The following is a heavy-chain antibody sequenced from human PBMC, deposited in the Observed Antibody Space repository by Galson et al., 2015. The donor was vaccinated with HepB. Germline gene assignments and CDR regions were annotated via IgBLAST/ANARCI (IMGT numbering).Heavy chain of an antibody. D-gene: IGHD3-9*01. CDR1: GYTFTCYP. CDR2: INAGNGNT. V-gene: IGHV1-3*01. J-gene: IGHJ6*02. CDR3: ARGHYDILTGYHYGMDV. Sequence: SVKVSCKASGYTFTCYPMHWVRQAPGQRLEWMGWINAGNGNTKYSQKFQGRVTITRDTSASTAYMELSSLRSEDTAVYYCARGHYDILTGYHYGMDVWGQGTTVTVSS.